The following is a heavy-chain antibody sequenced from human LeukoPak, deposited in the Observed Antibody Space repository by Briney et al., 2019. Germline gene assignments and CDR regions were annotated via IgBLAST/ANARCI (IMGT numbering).Heavy chain of an antibody. CDR3: ATNSSGSALDY. Sequence: PSETLSLTCTVSGASTDRRVSTNSYYWSWIRQFPGKGLEWIGNIYNIGSVTYKPSLRSRVTMSIDMSKKQLSLRLTCVAAADTAVYFCATNSSGSALDYWGQGILVTVSS. CDR1: GASTDRRVSTNSYY. CDR2: IYNIGSV. V-gene: IGHV4-61*05. J-gene: IGHJ4*02. D-gene: IGHD3-22*01.